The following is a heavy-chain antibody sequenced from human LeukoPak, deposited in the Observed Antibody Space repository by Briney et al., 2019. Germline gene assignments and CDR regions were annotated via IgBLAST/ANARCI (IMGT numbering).Heavy chain of an antibody. CDR3: ARGRGT. D-gene: IGHD3-10*01. CDR1: GESLSDYY. J-gene: IGHJ5*02. Sequence: SETLSLTCAVYGESLSDYYWNWFRQPPGKGLEWIAEINPSVNTRYNPSLKSRVTISVDTSKNHFSLRLTSVTAADTAMYYCARGRGTWGQGTLVTVSS. V-gene: IGHV4-34*01. CDR2: INPSVNT.